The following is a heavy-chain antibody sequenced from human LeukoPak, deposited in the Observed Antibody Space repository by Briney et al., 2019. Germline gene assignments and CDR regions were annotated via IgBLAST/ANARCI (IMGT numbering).Heavy chain of an antibody. J-gene: IGHJ4*02. V-gene: IGHV1-69*06. Sequence: SVKVSCKASGGTFSSYAISWVRQAPGQGLEWMGGIIPIFGTANYAQKFQGRVTIAADKSTSTAYMELSSLRSEDTAVYYCASGMTTVTTRQFDYWGLGTLVTVSS. CDR2: IIPIFGTA. CDR1: GGTFSSYA. CDR3: ASGMTTVTTRQFDY. D-gene: IGHD4-17*01.